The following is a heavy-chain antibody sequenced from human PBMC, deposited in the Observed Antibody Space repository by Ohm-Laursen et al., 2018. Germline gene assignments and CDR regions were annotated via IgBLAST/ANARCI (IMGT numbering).Heavy chain of an antibody. CDR3: ARDLIAYCPTTSCNNFGMDV. J-gene: IGHJ6*02. V-gene: IGHV4-59*01. Sequence: SETLSLTCTVSGASINIYYWSWIRQPPGKGLEWIGYINHRGSTNYNPSLKSRLNISVDTSKNQFSLKLTSVTAADTAVYYCARDLIAYCPTTSCNNFGMDVWGQGTTVTVSS. CDR2: INHRGST. CDR1: GASINIYY. D-gene: IGHD2-2*01.